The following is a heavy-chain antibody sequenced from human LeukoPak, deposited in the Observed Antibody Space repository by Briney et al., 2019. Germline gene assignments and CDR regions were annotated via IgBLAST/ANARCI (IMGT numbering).Heavy chain of an antibody. J-gene: IGHJ4*02. CDR2: IPYDGSHK. V-gene: IGHV3-30*02. D-gene: IGHD3-22*01. CDR1: GFIFSSYG. CDR3: AKDRHYRYDSSGPLDY. Sequence: QSGGSLRLSCAASGFIFSSYGIHWVRQAPGKGLEWVAFIPYDGSHKYYANSVQGRFTISRDNSKNTLYLQMNALRPEDTAVYFCAKDRHYRYDSSGPLDYWGQGTLVTVSS.